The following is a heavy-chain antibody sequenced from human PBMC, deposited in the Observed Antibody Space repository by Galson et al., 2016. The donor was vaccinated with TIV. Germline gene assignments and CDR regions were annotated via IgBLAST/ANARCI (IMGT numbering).Heavy chain of an antibody. J-gene: IGHJ4*02. Sequence: TLSLTCTVSGGSISSNGIFRSWIRQHPGKGLEWIGYIYHSGSTHYNPSLKSRVAMSVDTSKNQFPLTLTSVTAADTAVYYRARDQDSGAYLDYWGQGTLVTVSS. CDR2: IYHSGST. CDR1: GGSISSNGIF. V-gene: IGHV4-31*03. D-gene: IGHD2-15*01. CDR3: ARDQDSGAYLDY.